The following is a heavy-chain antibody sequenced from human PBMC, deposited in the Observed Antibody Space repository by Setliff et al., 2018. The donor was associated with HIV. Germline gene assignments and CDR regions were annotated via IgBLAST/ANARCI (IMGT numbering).Heavy chain of an antibody. D-gene: IGHD2-8*01. CDR2: MTPLTAST. CDR1: AYTFTAYY. V-gene: IGHV1-8*02. CDR3: ARAPARANGVFDF. J-gene: IGHJ4*01. Sequence: GASVKVSCKAFAYTFTAYYLHWVRQAPGRGLEWIGWMTPLTASTGYSRKFQGRVTLTRDLSTGTAYMELNSLISNDTAVYYCARAPARANGVFDFWGQGSLVTVSS.